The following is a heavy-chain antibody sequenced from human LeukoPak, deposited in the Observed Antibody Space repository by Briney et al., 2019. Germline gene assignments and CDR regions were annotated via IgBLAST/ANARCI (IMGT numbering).Heavy chain of an antibody. CDR3: AKGLERESRLDS. Sequence: SCKASGYTFTGYYMHWVRQAPGQGLEWVSGIRNSDGMTYYADSVRGRFTISTDNSKNTLYLQMNSLRAEDTALYYCAKGLERESRLDSWGQGTLVTVSS. J-gene: IGHJ4*02. CDR2: IRNSDGMT. CDR1: GYTFTGYY. V-gene: IGHV3-23*01. D-gene: IGHD1-1*01.